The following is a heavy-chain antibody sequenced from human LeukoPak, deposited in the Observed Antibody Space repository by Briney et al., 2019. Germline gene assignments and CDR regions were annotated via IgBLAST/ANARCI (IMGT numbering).Heavy chain of an antibody. CDR3: ATGGGYDILTGFVY. Sequence: GASVKVSCKVSGYTLTELSMHWVRQAPGKGLEWMGGFDPEDGETIYAQKFQGRVTMTEDTSTDTAYMELSSLRPEDTAVYYCATGGGYDILTGFVYWGQGTLVTVSS. D-gene: IGHD3-9*01. CDR2: FDPEDGET. CDR1: GYTLTELS. V-gene: IGHV1-24*01. J-gene: IGHJ4*02.